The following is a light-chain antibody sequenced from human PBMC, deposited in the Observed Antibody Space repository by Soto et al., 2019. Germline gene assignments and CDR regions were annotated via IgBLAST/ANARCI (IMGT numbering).Light chain of an antibody. V-gene: IGKV3-15*01. CDR1: QAINNN. Sequence: VLTQAPDTLSVSPGERATLSCRASQAINNNVAWYQLKDGQVPRLLIYGASTRAADVPSRFSGTGSGTEFTLTISGLQPDDFASYYCQQYNTYFSLTFGGGTKLDIK. CDR3: QQYNTYFSLT. J-gene: IGKJ4*01. CDR2: GAS.